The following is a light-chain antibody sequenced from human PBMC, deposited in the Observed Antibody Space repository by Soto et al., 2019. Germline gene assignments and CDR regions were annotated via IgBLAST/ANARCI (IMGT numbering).Light chain of an antibody. Sequence: QSALTQPASVSGSPGQSITISCTGTSSDVGAYNSVSWYQQHPGKAPKLRIYDVSNRPSGVSNRFSGSKSDNTASLAISGLQSEDEADYYCSSYTSSTTLVFGGGTKVTVL. CDR1: SSDVGAYNS. J-gene: IGLJ2*01. V-gene: IGLV2-14*01. CDR3: SSYTSSTTLV. CDR2: DVS.